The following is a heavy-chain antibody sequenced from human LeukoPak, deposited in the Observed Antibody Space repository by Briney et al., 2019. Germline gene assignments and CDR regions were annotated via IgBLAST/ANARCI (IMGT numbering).Heavy chain of an antibody. CDR3: AKGTGSGSSNWFDP. D-gene: IGHD3-10*01. V-gene: IGHV3-23*01. CDR2: ITGSGGST. CDR1: GFTFSSYA. Sequence: PGGSLRLSCAASGFTFSSYAMSWVRQAPGQGLEWVSTITGSGGSTYYADSVKGRFTISRDNSKNTLYLQMTSLRADDTAEYYCAKGTGSGSSNWFDPWGRGTLVTASS. J-gene: IGHJ5*02.